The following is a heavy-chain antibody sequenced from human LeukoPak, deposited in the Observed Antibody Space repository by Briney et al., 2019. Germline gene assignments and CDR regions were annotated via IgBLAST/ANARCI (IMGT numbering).Heavy chain of an antibody. CDR2: IIPIFGIA. CDR1: GRTFSSYA. V-gene: IGHV1-69*04. Sequence: SVKVSCKASGRTFSSYAISWVRQAPGQGLEWMGRIIPIFGIANYAQKLQGRVTITADKSTSTAYMELSSLRSEDTAVYYCARLDSSGWYYFDYWGQGTLVTVSS. CDR3: ARLDSSGWYYFDY. J-gene: IGHJ4*02. D-gene: IGHD6-19*01.